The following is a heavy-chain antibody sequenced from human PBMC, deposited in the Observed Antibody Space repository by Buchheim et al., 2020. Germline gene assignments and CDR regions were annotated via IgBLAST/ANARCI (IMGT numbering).Heavy chain of an antibody. V-gene: IGHV3-30*18. J-gene: IGHJ6*03. D-gene: IGHD3-3*01. CDR1: GFTFSSYG. CDR3: AKDRRKRFLGWFSYYMDV. CDR2: ISYDGSNK. Sequence: QVQLVESGGGVVQPGRSLRLSCAASGFTFSSYGMHWVRQAPGKGLEWVAVISYDGSNKYYADSVKGRFTISRDNSKNTLYLQMNSLRAEDTAVYYCAKDRRKRFLGWFSYYMDVWGKGTT.